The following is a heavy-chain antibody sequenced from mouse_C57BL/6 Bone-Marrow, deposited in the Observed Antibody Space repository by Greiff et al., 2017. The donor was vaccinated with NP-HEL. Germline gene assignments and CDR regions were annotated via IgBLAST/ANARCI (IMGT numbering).Heavy chain of an antibody. V-gene: IGHV1-59*01. D-gene: IGHD1-1*01. CDR3: ANYN. CDR2: IDPSDSYT. CDR1: GYTFTSYW. J-gene: IGHJ2*01. Sequence: QVQLQQPGAELVRPGTSVKLSCKASGYTFTSYWMHWVKQRPGQGLVWIGVIDPSDSYTNYNQKFKGKATLTVDTSSSTAYMQLSSLTSEDSAVYYCANYNWGQGTTLTVSS.